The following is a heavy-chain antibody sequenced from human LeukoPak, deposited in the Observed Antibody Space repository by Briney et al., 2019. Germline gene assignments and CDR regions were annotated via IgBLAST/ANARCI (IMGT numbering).Heavy chain of an antibody. CDR2: MSHDGNNK. J-gene: IGHJ4*02. CDR3: AKGEGITGTATPDY. D-gene: IGHD1-20*01. CDR1: GFIFSNYG. Sequence: GGSLRLSCAASGFIFSNYGMHWVRQAPGKGLEWMAVMSHDGNNKNYADSVKGRFTISRDNSKNTLFLQINSLRAEDTAVYYCAKGEGITGTATPDYWGQGTLLTVSS. V-gene: IGHV3-30*18.